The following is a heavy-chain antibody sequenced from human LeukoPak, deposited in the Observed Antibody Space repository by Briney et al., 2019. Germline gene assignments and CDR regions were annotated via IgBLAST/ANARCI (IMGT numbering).Heavy chain of an antibody. J-gene: IGHJ4*02. CDR1: GFTFGSYA. D-gene: IGHD5-18*01. CDR2: ISGSGGST. V-gene: IGHV3-23*01. CDR3: AKGPGIQLWSDY. Sequence: GGSLRLSCAASGFTFGSYAMSWVRQAPGKGLEWVSAISGSGGSTYYADSVKGRFTISRDNSKNTLYLQMNSLRAEDTAVYYCAKGPGIQLWSDYWGQGTLVTVSS.